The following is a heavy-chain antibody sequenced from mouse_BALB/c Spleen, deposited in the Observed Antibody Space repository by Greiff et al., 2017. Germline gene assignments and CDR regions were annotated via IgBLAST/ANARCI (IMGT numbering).Heavy chain of an antibody. D-gene: IGHD2-14*01. CDR2: ISSGGSYT. CDR1: GFTFSSYA. CDR3: ARHEAYDRYWFAY. V-gene: IGHV5-9-3*01. Sequence: EVNVVESGGGLVKPGGSLKLSCAASGFTFSSYAMSWVRQTPEKRLEWVATISSGGSYTYYPDSVKGRFTISRDNAKNTLYLQMSSLRSEDTAMYYCARHEAYDRYWFAYWGQGTLVTVSA. J-gene: IGHJ3*01.